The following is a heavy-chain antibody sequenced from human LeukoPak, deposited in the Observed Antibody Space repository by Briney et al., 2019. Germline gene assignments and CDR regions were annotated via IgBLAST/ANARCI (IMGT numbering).Heavy chain of an antibody. V-gene: IGHV4-39*07. J-gene: IGHJ5*02. D-gene: IGHD3-10*01. CDR3: ARVIGERRGSRSYNWFDP. Sequence: SETLSLTCTVSGGSISSSSYYWGWIRQPPGKGLEWIGSIYYSGSTYYNPSLKSRVTISVDTSKNQFSLKLSSVTAADTAVYYCARVIGERRGSRSYNWFDPWGQGTLVTVSS. CDR2: IYYSGST. CDR1: GGSISSSSYY.